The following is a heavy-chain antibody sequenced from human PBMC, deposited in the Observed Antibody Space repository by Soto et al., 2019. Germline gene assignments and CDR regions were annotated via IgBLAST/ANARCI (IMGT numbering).Heavy chain of an antibody. Sequence: EVQLVESGGGLLQPGGSLRLSCAASGFTFSSYNMNWVRQAPGKGLEWVSFISTSSGSIYYADSVKGRFTISRDNAKNSLYLQMSSLRAEDTAVYYCARVSALDYWGQGTLVTVSS. V-gene: IGHV3-48*01. CDR3: ARVSALDY. CDR2: ISTSSGSI. CDR1: GFTFSSYN. J-gene: IGHJ4*02. D-gene: IGHD3-16*02.